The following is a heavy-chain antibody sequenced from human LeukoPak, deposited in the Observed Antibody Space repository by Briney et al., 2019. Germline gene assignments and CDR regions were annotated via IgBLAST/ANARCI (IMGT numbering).Heavy chain of an antibody. CDR1: GYTLTSYG. CDR2: ISACNGNT. J-gene: IGHJ6*04. CDR3: ARDGGSGSYFDYYYYYGMDV. D-gene: IGHD3-10*01. V-gene: IGHV1-18*04. Sequence: ASVKVSCKASGYTLTSYGISWVRQDPGQGLELMGWISACNGNTNYAQKLQGRVTMTTDTSTSTAYMELRSLRSDDTAVYYCARDGGSGSYFDYYYYYGMDVWGKGTTATVSS.